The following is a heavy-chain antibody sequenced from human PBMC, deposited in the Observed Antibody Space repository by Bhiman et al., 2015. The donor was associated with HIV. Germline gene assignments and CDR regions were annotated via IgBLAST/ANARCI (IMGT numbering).Heavy chain of an antibody. CDR3: ARRDSGSLSFDI. J-gene: IGHJ3*02. D-gene: IGHD1-26*01. V-gene: IGHV3-20*03. Sequence: WVSGINWNGGSTGHADSVKGRCTISRDNGKNSLYLQVTSLRAEDTALYYCARRDSGSLSFDIWGQGTMVTVSS. CDR2: INWNGGST.